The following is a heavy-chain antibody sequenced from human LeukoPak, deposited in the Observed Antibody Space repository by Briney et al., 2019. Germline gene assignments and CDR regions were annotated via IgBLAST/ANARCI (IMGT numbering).Heavy chain of an antibody. D-gene: IGHD6-13*01. Sequence: SVKVSCKASGGTFSSYGISWVRQAPGQGLEWMGGIIPIFATTNYAQKFQGRVTMTRDTSISTAYMELSRLRSDDTAVYYCACPIAAAGGFDYWGQGTLVTVSS. CDR1: GGTFSSYG. CDR3: ACPIAAAGGFDY. V-gene: IGHV1-69*05. CDR2: IIPIFATT. J-gene: IGHJ4*02.